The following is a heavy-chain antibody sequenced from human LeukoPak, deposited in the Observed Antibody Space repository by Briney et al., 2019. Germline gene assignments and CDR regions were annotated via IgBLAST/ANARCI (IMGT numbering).Heavy chain of an antibody. D-gene: IGHD6-19*01. Sequence: GESLKISCKGSGYSFTTYWIGWVRQMPGKGLEWMGIIYPGDSNSRYSPPFQGQVTISVDKSISTAYLQWSSLKASDTVMYYCARRRAVAGAYYFDLWGQGTLVTVSS. CDR2: IYPGDSNS. V-gene: IGHV5-51*01. J-gene: IGHJ4*02. CDR3: ARRRAVAGAYYFDL. CDR1: GYSFTTYW.